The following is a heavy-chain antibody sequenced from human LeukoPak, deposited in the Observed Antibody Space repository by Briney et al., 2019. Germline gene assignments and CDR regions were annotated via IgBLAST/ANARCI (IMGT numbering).Heavy chain of an antibody. CDR3: ARDDDWNYEDY. D-gene: IGHD1-7*01. V-gene: IGHV3-66*01. CDR2: IYSGGST. Sequence: GGSLRLSCAASGFTVSSDYMNWVRQAPGKGLEWVSVIYSGGSTYYADSVKGRFTISRDNAKKSLYLQMNSLRAEDTAVYYCARDDDWNYEDYWGQGTLVTVSS. J-gene: IGHJ4*02. CDR1: GFTVSSDY.